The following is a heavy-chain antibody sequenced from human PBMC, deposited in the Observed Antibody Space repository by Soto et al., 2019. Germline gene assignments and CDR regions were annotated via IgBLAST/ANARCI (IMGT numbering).Heavy chain of an antibody. CDR1: GYSFISYG. CDR3: ARSRPSMIVVVTWFDP. Sequence: ASVKVSCKASGYSFISYGIHWVRQAPGLRLEWMGWINAGNGNTKYSQKFQGRVTITRDTSASTAYMELSSLRSEDTAVYYCARSRPSMIVVVTWFDPWGQGTLVTVSS. D-gene: IGHD3-22*01. J-gene: IGHJ5*02. V-gene: IGHV1-3*01. CDR2: INAGNGNT.